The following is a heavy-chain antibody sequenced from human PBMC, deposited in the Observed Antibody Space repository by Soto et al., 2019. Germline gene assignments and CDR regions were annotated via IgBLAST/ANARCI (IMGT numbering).Heavy chain of an antibody. D-gene: IGHD1-1*01. CDR3: ARGRYGDY. Sequence: QVHLVQSGAEVKKPGASVKVSCKASGYTFTSYGITWVRQAPGQGLEWVGWISAHNGNTDYAQKRQGRVILTRDTSTSTAYMELRSLISDDTAVYYCARGRYGDYWGQGALVTVSS. J-gene: IGHJ4*02. CDR1: GYTFTSYG. CDR2: ISAHNGNT. V-gene: IGHV1-18*01.